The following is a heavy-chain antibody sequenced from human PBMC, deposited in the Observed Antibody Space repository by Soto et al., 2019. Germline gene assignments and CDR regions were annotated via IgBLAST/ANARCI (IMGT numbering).Heavy chain of an antibody. D-gene: IGHD3-10*01. CDR3: ARGLRASYGVRLSYSYYGMDV. V-gene: IGHV4-34*01. J-gene: IGHJ6*02. CDR1: GGSFSNYY. CDR2: INHSGGT. Sequence: SGTLSLTSAFYGGSFSNYYWSWIRQPPGKGLEGIGEINHSGGTNYNPSLKSRVTMSVDTSKNQFSLELTSVTAADTAVYYCARGLRASYGVRLSYSYYGMDVWGQGSTVTVSS.